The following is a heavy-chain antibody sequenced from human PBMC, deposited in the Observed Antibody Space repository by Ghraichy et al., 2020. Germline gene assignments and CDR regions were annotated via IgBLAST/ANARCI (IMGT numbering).Heavy chain of an antibody. CDR1: GFTFSSFD. V-gene: IGHV3-13*01. CDR2: IGSDGNT. D-gene: IGHD3-3*02. CDR3: TRGALGFDP. J-gene: IGHJ5*02. Sequence: GGSLRLSCAASGFTFSSFDMHWVRQPTGKGLEWVSGIGSDGNTYSAVSVKGRFTISRENAKNSIYLQMNNLGAGDTAVYYCTRGALGFDPWGQGTLVTVSS.